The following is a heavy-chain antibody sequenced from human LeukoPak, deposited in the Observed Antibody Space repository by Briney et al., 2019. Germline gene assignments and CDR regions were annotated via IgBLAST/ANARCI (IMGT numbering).Heavy chain of an antibody. D-gene: IGHD1-26*01. CDR1: GYTFTGYA. J-gene: IGHJ4*02. V-gene: IGHV1-18*01. CDR2: ISAYNGNT. Sequence: ASVKVSCKASGYTFTGYAVSWVRQAPGQGLEWMGWISAYNGNTNYAQKLQGRVTMTTDASTSTAYMELRSLRSDDTAVYYCARDLEGATYSVYWGQGTLVTVSS. CDR3: ARDLEGATYSVY.